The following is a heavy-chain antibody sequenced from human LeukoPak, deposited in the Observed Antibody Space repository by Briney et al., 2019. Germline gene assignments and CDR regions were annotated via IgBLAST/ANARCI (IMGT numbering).Heavy chain of an antibody. V-gene: IGHV3-11*01. J-gene: IGHJ6*02. CDR1: GFTFSDYY. CDR2: ISSSGSTI. D-gene: IGHD3-3*01. Sequence: GGSLRLSCAASGFTFSDYYMSWIRQAPGKGLEWVSYISSSGSTIYYADSAKGRFTISRDTAKNSLYLQMNSLSAEDTAVYYCERKGVVRVSYGMDVWGQGTTVTVSS. CDR3: ERKGVVRVSYGMDV.